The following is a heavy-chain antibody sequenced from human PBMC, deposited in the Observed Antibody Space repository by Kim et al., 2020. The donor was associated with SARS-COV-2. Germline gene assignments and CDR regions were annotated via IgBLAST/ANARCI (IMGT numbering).Heavy chain of an antibody. Sequence: GRFTISRDNSKNTLYLQMNSLRAEDTAVYYCARGGGSGSYYNRRPSWFDPWGQGTLVTVSS. CDR3: ARGGGSGSYYNRRPSWFDP. D-gene: IGHD3-10*01. V-gene: IGHV3-30*07. J-gene: IGHJ5*02.